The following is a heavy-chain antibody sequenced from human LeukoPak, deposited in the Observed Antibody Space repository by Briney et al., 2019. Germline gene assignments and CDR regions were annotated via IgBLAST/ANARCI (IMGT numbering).Heavy chain of an antibody. CDR1: GFTFSSYS. CDR3: ARGLYGDAHY. V-gene: IGHV3-48*01. Sequence: GGSLRLSCAASGFTFSSYSMNWVRQAPGKGLEWVSYISSSSSTIYYADSVKGRFTISRDNAKNSLYLQMNSLRAEDTAVYYCARGLYGDAHYWGQGTLVTVSS. J-gene: IGHJ4*02. CDR2: ISSSSSTI. D-gene: IGHD4-17*01.